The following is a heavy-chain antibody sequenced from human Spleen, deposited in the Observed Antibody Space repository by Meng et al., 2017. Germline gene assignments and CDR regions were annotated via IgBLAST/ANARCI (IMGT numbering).Heavy chain of an antibody. J-gene: IGHJ5*02. CDR3: VRSSAWVRTGFDP. CDR2: IGHSGFT. V-gene: IGHV4-39*01. Sequence: QPQLQESGPGLVRPSEALSLTCSVSGGSISTSGYYWGWIRQPPGKGLEWIGSIGHSGFTYYTPSVKSRVTVSIDTSKSQFSLKLTSVTAADTAVYFCVRSSAWVRTGFDPWGQGTLVTVS. CDR1: GGSISTSGYY. D-gene: IGHD3-22*01.